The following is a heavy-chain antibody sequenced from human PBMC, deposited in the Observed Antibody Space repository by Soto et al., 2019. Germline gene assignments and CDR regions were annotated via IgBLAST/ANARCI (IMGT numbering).Heavy chain of an antibody. J-gene: IGHJ5*02. V-gene: IGHV3-23*01. CDR1: GFTFSSYA. CDR2: ISGGDDTT. CDR3: AKAKTYSLLTVFHR. Sequence: GGSLRLSCAASGFTFSSYAMSWVRQAPGKGLEWVSGISGGDDTTYYADSVRGRFTISRDNSKNTLYLQMSSLRVEDTAIYYCAKAKTYSLLTVFHRWGQGSLVTVSS. D-gene: IGHD2-21*02.